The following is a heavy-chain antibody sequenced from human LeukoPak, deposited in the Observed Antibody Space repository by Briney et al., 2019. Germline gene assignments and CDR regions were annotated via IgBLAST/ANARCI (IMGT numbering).Heavy chain of an antibody. V-gene: IGHV4-59*01. CDR2: IYYSGST. Sequence: SETLSLTCTVSGDAISRSSWSWIRQPPGKGLEWIGYIYYSGSTNYNPSLKSRVTISLDTSKNQFSLRLSSVTAADTAVYYCARAIFSSSSWYFDYWGQGTLVTVSS. J-gene: IGHJ4*02. CDR1: GDAISRSS. D-gene: IGHD6-13*01. CDR3: ARAIFSSSSWYFDY.